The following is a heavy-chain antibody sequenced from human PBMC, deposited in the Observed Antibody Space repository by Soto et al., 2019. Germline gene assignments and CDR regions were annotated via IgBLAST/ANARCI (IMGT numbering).Heavy chain of an antibody. CDR2: ISGSGGST. V-gene: IGHV3-23*01. D-gene: IGHD6-19*01. CDR1: GFTFSSYA. Sequence: GGSLRLSCAASGFTFSSYAMSWVRQAPGKGLEWVLAISGSGGSTYYADSVKGRFTISRDNSKNTLYLQMNSLRAEDTAVYYCARGSGWTMYYFDYWGQGTLVTVSS. CDR3: ARGSGWTMYYFDY. J-gene: IGHJ4*02.